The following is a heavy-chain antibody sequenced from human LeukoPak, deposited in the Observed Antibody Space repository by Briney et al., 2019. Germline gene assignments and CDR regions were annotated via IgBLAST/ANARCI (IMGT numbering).Heavy chain of an antibody. V-gene: IGHV3-30*14. CDR1: GFTFSSYA. CDR2: ISYDGSNK. D-gene: IGHD3-10*01. J-gene: IGHJ5*02. Sequence: PGRSLRLSCAASGFTFSSYAMHWVRQAPGKGLEWVAVISYDGSNKYYADSVKGRFSISRDNSKNTLYLQMSSLRAEDTAVYYCVKDSYYGSGRLTLKYNWFDPWGQGTLVTVSS. CDR3: VKDSYYGSGRLTLKYNWFDP.